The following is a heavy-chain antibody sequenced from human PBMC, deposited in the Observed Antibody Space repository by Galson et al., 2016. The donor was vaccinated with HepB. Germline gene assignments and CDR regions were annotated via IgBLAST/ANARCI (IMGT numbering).Heavy chain of an antibody. V-gene: IGHV3-23*01. CDR3: AKERLVRRIFDH. D-gene: IGHD1-1*01. CDR2: ISTRRTT. J-gene: IGHJ4*02. CDR1: GFVFSNFG. Sequence: LRLSCAASGFVFSNFGLSWIRQAPGKGLEWVASISTRRTTYYSDSVQGRFTISRDNSNNTLYLQMNGLRAEDTAVYYCAKERLVRRIFDHWGQETLLTVSS.